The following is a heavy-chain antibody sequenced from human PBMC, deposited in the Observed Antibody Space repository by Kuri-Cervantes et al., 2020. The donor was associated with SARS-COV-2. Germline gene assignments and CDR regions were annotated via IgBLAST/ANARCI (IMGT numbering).Heavy chain of an antibody. CDR3: ARLLPGPVDY. V-gene: IGHV4-39*01. CDR2: IYYSGST. CDR1: GGSISSSSYY. J-gene: IGHJ4*02. D-gene: IGHD3-16*01. Sequence: SETLSLTCTFSGGSISSSSYYWGWIRQPPGKGLEWIGSIYYSGSTYYNPSLKSRVTISVDTSKNQFSLKLSSVTAADTAVYYCARLLPGPVDYWGQGTLVTVSS.